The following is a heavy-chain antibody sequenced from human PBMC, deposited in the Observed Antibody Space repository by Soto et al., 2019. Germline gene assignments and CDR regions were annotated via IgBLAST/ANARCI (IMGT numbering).Heavy chain of an antibody. CDR1: GYTFTCYY. CDR3: ALGYCSGGSCYSITVQDY. CDR2: ISAYNGNT. Sequence: ASVKVSCKASGYTFTCYYMHWVRQAPGQGLEWMGWISAYNGNTNYAQKLQGRVTMTTDTSTSTAYMELRSLRSDDTAVYYCALGYCSGGSCYSITVQDYWGQGTLVTVSS. D-gene: IGHD2-15*01. V-gene: IGHV1-18*04. J-gene: IGHJ4*02.